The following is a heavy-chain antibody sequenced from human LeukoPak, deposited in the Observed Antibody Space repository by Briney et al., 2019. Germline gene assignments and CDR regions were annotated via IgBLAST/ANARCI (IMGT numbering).Heavy chain of an antibody. CDR2: INHSGST. CDR3: ARGGGYCSSTSCYRGYYYYYGMDV. V-gene: IGHV4-34*01. Sequence: SETLSLTCAVYGGSFSGYYWSWIRQPPGKGLEWIGEINHSGSTNYNPSLKSRVTISVDTSKNQFSLKLSSVTAAGTAVYYCARGGGYCSSTSCYRGYYYYYGMDVWGQGTTVTVSS. J-gene: IGHJ6*02. CDR1: GGSFSGYY. D-gene: IGHD2-2*01.